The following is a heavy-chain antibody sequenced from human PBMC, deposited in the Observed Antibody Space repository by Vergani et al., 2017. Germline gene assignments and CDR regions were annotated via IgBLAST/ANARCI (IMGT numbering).Heavy chain of an antibody. V-gene: IGHV3-30*18. CDR2: ISYDGDTT. D-gene: IGHD1-1*01. CDR1: GVRFSAYG. J-gene: IGHJ4*02. Sequence: HVQMVESGGGVVQPGRSLRLSCAVSGVRFSAYGMHWVRQAPGRGLEWVALISYDGDTTYYEDSVKGRFTISRDNSKNTLFLQMHSLRVEDTALYYCAKFPLNITTPDRGDFWGQGSLVTVSS. CDR3: AKFPLNITTPDRGDF.